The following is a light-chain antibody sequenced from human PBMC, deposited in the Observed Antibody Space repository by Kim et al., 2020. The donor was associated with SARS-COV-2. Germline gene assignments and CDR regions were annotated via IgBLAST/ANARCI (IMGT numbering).Light chain of an antibody. V-gene: IGKV3-15*01. CDR2: SSS. J-gene: IGKJ2*01. CDR3: QQYHNWPPYT. CDR1: QSISTN. Sequence: EIVMTQSPATLSVSPGETVTLSCRASQSISTNLAWYQQRPGQGPRLLIYSSSIRATGVPARFSGSGSGTDFTLTISSLQSEDVALYYCQQYHNWPPYTFGQGTKLEI.